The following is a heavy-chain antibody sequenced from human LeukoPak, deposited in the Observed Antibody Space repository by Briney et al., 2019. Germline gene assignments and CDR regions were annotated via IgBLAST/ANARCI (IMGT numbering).Heavy chain of an antibody. CDR1: GFTFSDYY. CDR2: ISSSGSII. CDR3: ARVGVPAAMHNWFDS. J-gene: IGHJ5*01. Sequence: PGGSLRLSCAASGFTFSDYYMTWIRQAPGKGLEWVSYISSSGSIIYNADSVKGRFTISRDNAKNSLYLQMNSLRAEDTAVYYCARVGVPAAMHNWFDSWGQGPLVIVSS. V-gene: IGHV3-11*01. D-gene: IGHD2-2*01.